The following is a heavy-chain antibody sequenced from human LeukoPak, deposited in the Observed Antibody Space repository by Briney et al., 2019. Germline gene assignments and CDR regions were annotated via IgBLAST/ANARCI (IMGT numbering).Heavy chain of an antibody. D-gene: IGHD3-22*01. V-gene: IGHV4-4*02. CDR2: IYHSGST. CDR3: ARHSIWYYYDSSTGFDP. J-gene: IGHJ5*02. CDR1: GGSISSSNW. Sequence: SETLSLTCAVSGGSISSSNWWSWVRQPPGKGLEWIGEIYHSGSTNYNPSLKSRVTISVDTSKNQFSLKLSSVTAADTAVYYCARHSIWYYYDSSTGFDPWGQGTLVTVSS.